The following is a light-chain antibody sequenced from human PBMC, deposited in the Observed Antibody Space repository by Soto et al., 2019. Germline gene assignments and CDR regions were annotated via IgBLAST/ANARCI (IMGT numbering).Light chain of an antibody. J-gene: IGLJ2*01. CDR2: EVS. CDR1: SS. CDR3: SSYISSSTFVV. V-gene: IGLV2-14*01. Sequence: QSALTQPASVSGSPGQSITISCTGASSVSWHQQHPGKAPKVIITEVSNRPSGVSNRFSGSKSGNTASLTISGLQAEDEADYYCSSYISSSTFVVFGGGTKLTVL.